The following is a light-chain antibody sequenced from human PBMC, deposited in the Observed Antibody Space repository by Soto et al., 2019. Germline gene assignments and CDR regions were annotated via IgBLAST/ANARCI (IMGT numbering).Light chain of an antibody. CDR2: GVS. V-gene: IGKV3-20*01. Sequence: ETVLTQSPGTLSLSPGEGATLSCRASQTVGASQLAWYQQKPGQSPRLLIYGVSNRATAIPDRFGGSGSGTDFTLTISRLEPEDFAVYYCHQYSNPPHTFGQGTKLEIK. CDR1: QTVGASQ. CDR3: HQYSNPPHT. J-gene: IGKJ2*01.